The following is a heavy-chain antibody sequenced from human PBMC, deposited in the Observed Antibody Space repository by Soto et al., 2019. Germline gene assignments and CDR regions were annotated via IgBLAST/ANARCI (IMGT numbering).Heavy chain of an antibody. CDR1: GFSFNNYA. Sequence: EVQLLESGGGLVQPGGSLRLSCAASGFSFNNYAMSWVRQAPGKGLEWVSTIGVSTVNTYYADSVKGRFTISRDNSTNTMYLQMNSLRAEDTAIYYCANRGRYYFDYWGQGTLVTVSS. J-gene: IGHJ4*02. CDR3: ANRGRYYFDY. V-gene: IGHV3-23*01. D-gene: IGHD3-16*01. CDR2: IGVSTVNT.